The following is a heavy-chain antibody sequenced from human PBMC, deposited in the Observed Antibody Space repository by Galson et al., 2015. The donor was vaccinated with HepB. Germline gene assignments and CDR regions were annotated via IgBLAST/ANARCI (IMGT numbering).Heavy chain of an antibody. D-gene: IGHD5-18*01. Sequence: SLRLSCAASGFTFNSYAMSWVRQAPGKGLEWVSIISGSGGSTYYADSVKGRFTISRDNSKNTLYLQMNSLRAEDTAVYYCAKDLGDDGYIAKVFDYWGQGTLVTVSS. J-gene: IGHJ4*02. V-gene: IGHV3-23*01. CDR3: AKDLGDDGYIAKVFDY. CDR2: ISGSGGST. CDR1: GFTFNSYA.